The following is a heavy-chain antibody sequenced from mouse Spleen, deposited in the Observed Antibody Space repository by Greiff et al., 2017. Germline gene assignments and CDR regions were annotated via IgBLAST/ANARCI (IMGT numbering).Heavy chain of an antibody. V-gene: IGHV1-62-2*01. D-gene: IGHD1-1*01. J-gene: IGHJ1*01. CDR3: ARHEGSYYYGSSSWYFDV. CDR1: GYTFTEYT. Sequence: VQLQQSGAELVKPGASVKLSCKASGYTFTEYTIHWVKQRSGQGLEWIGWFYPGSGSIKYNEKFKDKATLTADKSSSTVYMELSRLTSEDSAVYFCARHEGSYYYGSSSWYFDVWGAGTTVTVSS. CDR2: FYPGSGSI.